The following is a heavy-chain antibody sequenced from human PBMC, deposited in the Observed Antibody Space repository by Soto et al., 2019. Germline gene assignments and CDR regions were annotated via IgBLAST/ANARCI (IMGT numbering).Heavy chain of an antibody. V-gene: IGHV1-2*04. CDR1: GYTFTGYY. J-gene: IGHJ1*01. CDR2: INPNSGGT. CDR3: AIPICSGGSCSLRYFQH. D-gene: IGHD2-15*01. Sequence: QVQLVQSGAEVKKPGASVKVSCKASGYTFTGYYMHWVRQAPGQGLEWMGWINPNSGGTNYAQKFQGWVTMTRDTSISTAYMELSRLRSDDTAVYYCAIPICSGGSCSLRYFQHWGQGTLVTVSS.